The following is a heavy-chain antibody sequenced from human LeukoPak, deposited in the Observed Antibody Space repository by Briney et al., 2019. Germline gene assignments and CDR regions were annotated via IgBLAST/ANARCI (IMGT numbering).Heavy chain of an antibody. Sequence: PSETLSLTCTVSGGSISSGSYYWSWIRQPAGKGLEWIGRIYTSGSTNYNPSLKSRVTISVDTSKNQFSLKLSSVTAADTAAYYCARDRRAVAGRGYFDYWGQGTLVTVSS. D-gene: IGHD6-19*01. CDR2: IYTSGST. J-gene: IGHJ4*02. V-gene: IGHV4-61*02. CDR3: ARDRRAVAGRGYFDY. CDR1: GGSISSGSYY.